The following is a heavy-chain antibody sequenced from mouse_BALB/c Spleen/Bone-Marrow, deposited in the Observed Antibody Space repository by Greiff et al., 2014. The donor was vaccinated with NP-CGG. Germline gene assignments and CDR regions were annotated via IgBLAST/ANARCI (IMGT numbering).Heavy chain of an antibody. D-gene: IGHD3-1*01. CDR1: GYTFSSYW. CDR2: ILPGSGNT. Sequence: VQLVESGAELMKPGASVKVSCKATGYTFSSYWIEWVKQRPGHGLEWIGEILPGSGNTNYNEKFKGKATFTADTSSNTAYMQLSSLTSEDSAVYYCARWAFDAWFAYWGQGTLVTVSA. CDR3: ARWAFDAWFAY. V-gene: IGHV1-9*01. J-gene: IGHJ3*01.